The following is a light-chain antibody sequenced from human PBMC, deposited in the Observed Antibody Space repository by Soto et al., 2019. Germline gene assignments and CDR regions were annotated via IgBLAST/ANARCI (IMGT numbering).Light chain of an antibody. Sequence: QLVLTQPPSVSGAPGQRVTISCTGSSSNIGAGYDVHGYQQLPGTGPKLLIYGNSNRPSGVPDRFSGSKSGTSASLAITGLQAEDEADYYCQSYDSSLSVYVVFGGGTKLTVL. V-gene: IGLV1-40*01. CDR3: QSYDSSLSVYVV. J-gene: IGLJ2*01. CDR2: GNS. CDR1: SSNIGAGYD.